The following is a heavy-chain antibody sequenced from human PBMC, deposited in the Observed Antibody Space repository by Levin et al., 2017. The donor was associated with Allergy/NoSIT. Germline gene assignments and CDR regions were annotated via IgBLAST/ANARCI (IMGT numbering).Heavy chain of an antibody. CDR1: GFTFSNYW. J-gene: IGHJ6*02. V-gene: IGHV3-74*01. D-gene: IGHD3-3*01. CDR2: VKSDGSIT. Sequence: GGSLRLSCVASGFTFSNYWMHWFRQAPGKGLVWVSRVKSDGSITYYADSVKGRFTISRDNAKNTLSLQMDSLRAEVTAVYYCVRHLERESSHGMDVWGQGTTVTVSS. CDR3: VRHLERESSHGMDV.